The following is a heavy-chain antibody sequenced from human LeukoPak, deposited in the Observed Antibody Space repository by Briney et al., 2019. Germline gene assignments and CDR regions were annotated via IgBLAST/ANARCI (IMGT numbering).Heavy chain of an antibody. V-gene: IGHV1-2*02. Sequence: ASVTVSCKASGYTFTDYYMHWVRQAPGQGLEWMGWINPYTGGTNYAQKFQGRVTMPSDSSISTAYMELSSLTSDDTAVYYCARERGVQLERKLDHWGQGTLVTVSS. CDR3: ARERGVQLERKLDH. D-gene: IGHD1-1*01. J-gene: IGHJ4*02. CDR1: GYTFTDYY. CDR2: INPYTGGT.